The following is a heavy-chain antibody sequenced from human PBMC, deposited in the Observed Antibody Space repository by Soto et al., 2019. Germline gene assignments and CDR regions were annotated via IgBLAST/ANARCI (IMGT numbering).Heavy chain of an antibody. J-gene: IGHJ4*02. D-gene: IGHD4-17*01. CDR3: ARDSSGVTTYFDQ. V-gene: IGHV3-33*01. CDR1: GFSFKSHG. Sequence: PGGSLRLSCAASGFSFKSHGMHWVRQAPGKGLEWVAVMYYDGSKTYYGDSLKGRFTISRDNSKDTLYLEIKSLRAEDTAVYYCARDSSGVTTYFDQWGQGTLVTVSS. CDR2: MYYDGSKT.